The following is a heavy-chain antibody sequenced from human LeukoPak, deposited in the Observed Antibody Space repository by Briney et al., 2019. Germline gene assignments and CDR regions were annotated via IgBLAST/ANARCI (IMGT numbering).Heavy chain of an antibody. Sequence: SETLSLTCTVSGGSISSYYWSWIRQPPGKGLEWIGYIYYSGSTNYNPSLKSRVTISVDTSKNQFSLKLSSVTAADTAVYYCAREGGDGYNRLDYWGQGTLVTVSS. CDR3: AREGGDGYNRLDY. V-gene: IGHV4-59*01. J-gene: IGHJ4*02. CDR2: IYYSGST. CDR1: GGSISSYY. D-gene: IGHD5-24*01.